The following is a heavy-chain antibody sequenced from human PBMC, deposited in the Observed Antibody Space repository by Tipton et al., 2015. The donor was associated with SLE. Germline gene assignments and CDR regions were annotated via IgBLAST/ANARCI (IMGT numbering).Heavy chain of an antibody. CDR2: MNPYSGQT. CDR1: GYTFTSND. V-gene: IGHV1-8*01. D-gene: IGHD1-1*01. CDR3: VRDNWDFNWYDH. J-gene: IGHJ5*01. Sequence: QSGPEVKKPGASVKVSCKASGYTFTSNDIDWVRQAPGQGLEWMGWMNPYSGQTDYAQKFKDRVTMTRSTSISTAYMELGSLTSEDTALYYCVRDNWDFNWYDHWGQGTLFTVSS.